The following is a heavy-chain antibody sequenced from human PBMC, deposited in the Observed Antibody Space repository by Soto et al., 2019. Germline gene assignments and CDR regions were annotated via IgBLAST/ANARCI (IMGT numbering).Heavy chain of an antibody. CDR1: GFNFSDYY. V-gene: IGHV3-11*01. CDR3: ARDIQWEQYGMDV. Sequence: GGSLRLSCVGSGFNFSDYYMSWVRQGPGKGLEWVSHIRSTGSTKYYADSVKGRFTISRDNAQNSLYLQMDGLRAEDTAVYFCARDIQWEQYGMDVWGQGTTVTVSS. D-gene: IGHD1-26*01. J-gene: IGHJ6*02. CDR2: IRSTGSTK.